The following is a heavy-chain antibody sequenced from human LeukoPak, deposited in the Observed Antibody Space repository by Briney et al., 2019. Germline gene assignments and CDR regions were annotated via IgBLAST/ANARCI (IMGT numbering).Heavy chain of an antibody. CDR1: GFTLSSYG. J-gene: IGHJ4*02. Sequence: GGSLRLSCAASGFTLSSYGMHWVRQAPGKGLEWVAFIRYDGSNKYYADSVKGRFTISRDNSENTLWLQMTSVRAEDTAVYYCAKAPVRGVISHLDYWGQGTLVTVSS. CDR3: AKAPVRGVISHLDY. V-gene: IGHV3-30*02. D-gene: IGHD3-10*01. CDR2: IRYDGSNK.